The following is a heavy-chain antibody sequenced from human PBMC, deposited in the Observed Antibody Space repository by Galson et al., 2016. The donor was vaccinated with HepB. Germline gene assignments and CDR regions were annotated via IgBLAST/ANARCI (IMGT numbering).Heavy chain of an antibody. CDR1: GYTFTSYY. J-gene: IGHJ4*02. Sequence: CKASGYTFTSYYMHWVRQAPGQGLDWMGMINPSSGSANYAQKFQGRVTVTRDTSTSTVYMELSRQRSEDTAVYYCARGLLWSFETYYLDYWGQGTLVTVSS. V-gene: IGHV1-46*01. CDR2: INPSSGSA. D-gene: IGHD2-21*01. CDR3: ARGLLWSFETYYLDY.